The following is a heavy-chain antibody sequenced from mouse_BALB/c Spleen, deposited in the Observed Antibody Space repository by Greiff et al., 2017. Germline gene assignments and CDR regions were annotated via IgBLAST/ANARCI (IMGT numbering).Heavy chain of an antibody. Sequence: QVQLKQSGPGLVAPSQSLSITCTVSGFSLTGCGVNWVRQPPGKGLEWLGMIWGDGSTDYNSALKSRLSISKDNSKSQVFLKMNSLQTDDTARYYCARDGKYGNYDYAMDYWGQGTSVTVSS. CDR1: GFSLTGCG. D-gene: IGHD2-10*02. J-gene: IGHJ4*01. V-gene: IGHV2-6-7*01. CDR2: IWGDGST. CDR3: ARDGKYGNYDYAMDY.